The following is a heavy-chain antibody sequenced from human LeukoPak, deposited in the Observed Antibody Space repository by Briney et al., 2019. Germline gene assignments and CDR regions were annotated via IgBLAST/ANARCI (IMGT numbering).Heavy chain of an antibody. V-gene: IGHV4-34*01. J-gene: IGHJ4*02. CDR2: INHSGST. D-gene: IGHD3-3*01. CDR1: GGSFSGYY. Sequence: NSSETLSLTCAVYGGSFSGYYWSWIRQPPGKGLEWIGEINHSGSTNYNPSLKSRVTISVDTSKNQFSLKLSSVTAADTAVYYCARYTIFGVVTEFDYWGQGTLVTVSS. CDR3: ARYTIFGVVTEFDY.